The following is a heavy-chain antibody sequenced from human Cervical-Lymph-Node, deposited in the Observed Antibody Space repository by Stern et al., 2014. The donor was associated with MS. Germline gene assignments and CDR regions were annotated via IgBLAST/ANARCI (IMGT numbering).Heavy chain of an antibody. Sequence: QLPLQESGPGLVKPSETLSLTFTVSGGSISSYYWSWIRPPPGKGLEWIGYIYDSGSTNYNPSLKSRVTISVDTSKNQFSLKLSSVTAADTAVYYCARGATQAFDPWGQGTLVTVSS. J-gene: IGHJ5*02. CDR2: IYDSGST. CDR3: ARGATQAFDP. CDR1: GGSISSYY. V-gene: IGHV4-59*01.